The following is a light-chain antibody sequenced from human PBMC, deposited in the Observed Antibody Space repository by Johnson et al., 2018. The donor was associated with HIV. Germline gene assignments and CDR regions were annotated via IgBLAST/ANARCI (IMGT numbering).Light chain of an antibody. J-gene: IGLJ1*01. CDR1: SSNIANNY. CDR2: ENN. CDR3: EIWHSSLSAGGV. V-gene: IGLV1-51*02. Sequence: QSVLTQPPSVSAAPGQKVTISCSGSSSNIANNYVSWYQQLPGTAPKLLIYENNKRPSGIPDRFSGSKSATSATLGITGLQPGDEADYYCEIWHSSLSAGGVFGTGTKVTVL.